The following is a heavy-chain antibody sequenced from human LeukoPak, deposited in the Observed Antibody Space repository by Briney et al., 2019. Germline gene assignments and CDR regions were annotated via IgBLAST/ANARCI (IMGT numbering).Heavy chain of an antibody. J-gene: IGHJ4*02. D-gene: IGHD3-10*01. Sequence: GESLKISCKGSGYGFTSSWIGWVHPMPGKGLEWLGIIYLGDSDTRDSPSFQGQVTISADKSISTAYQQWSSLKASDTAMYYCARQGMVPEDIDYWGQGTLVTVPS. V-gene: IGHV5-51*07. CDR3: ARQGMVPEDIDY. CDR2: IYLGDSDT. CDR1: GYGFTSSW.